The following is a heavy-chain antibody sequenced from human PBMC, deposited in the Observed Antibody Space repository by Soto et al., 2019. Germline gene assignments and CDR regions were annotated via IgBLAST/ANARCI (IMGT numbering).Heavy chain of an antibody. CDR1: GYSFTTHG. Sequence: GESLKISCRGSGYSFTTHGIVWVRQMPGKGLEWMGIIYPGDSETRYSPSFQGQVTISADKSISTAYLQWSSLKASDSAIYYCARHGEGYCSGGSCRYYGMDVWGQGTTVTVS. D-gene: IGHD2-15*01. CDR3: ARHGEGYCSGGSCRYYGMDV. V-gene: IGHV5-51*01. CDR2: IYPGDSET. J-gene: IGHJ6*02.